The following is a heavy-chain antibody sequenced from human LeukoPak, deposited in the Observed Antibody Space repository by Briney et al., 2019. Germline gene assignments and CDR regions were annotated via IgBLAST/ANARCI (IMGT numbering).Heavy chain of an antibody. D-gene: IGHD4-17*01. J-gene: IGHJ4*02. V-gene: IGHV7-4-1*02. CDR2: INTNTGNP. CDR3: ARDYSGDYGDDYFDY. Sequence: GASVKVSCKASGYTFTSYAMNWVRQAPGQGLEWMGWINTNTGNPTYAQGFTGRFVFSLDTSVSTVYLQISSLKAEDTAVYYCARDYSGDYGDDYFDYWGQGTLVTVSS. CDR1: GYTFTSYA.